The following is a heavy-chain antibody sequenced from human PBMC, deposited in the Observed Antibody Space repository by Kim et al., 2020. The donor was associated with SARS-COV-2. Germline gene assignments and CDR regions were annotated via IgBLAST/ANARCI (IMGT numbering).Heavy chain of an antibody. CDR3: ARAPGYGSGSPWYFDY. Sequence: GESLKISCKGSGYSFTSYWISWVRQMPGKGLEWMGRIDPSDSYTNYSPSFQGHVTISADKSISTAYLQWSSLKASDTAMYYCARAPGYGSGSPWYFDYWGRGTLVTVSS. J-gene: IGHJ4*02. CDR1: GYSFTSYW. CDR2: IDPSDSYT. D-gene: IGHD3-10*01. V-gene: IGHV5-10-1*01.